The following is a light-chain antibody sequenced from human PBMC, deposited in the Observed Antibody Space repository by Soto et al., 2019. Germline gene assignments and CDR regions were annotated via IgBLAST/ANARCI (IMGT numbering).Light chain of an antibody. CDR3: QQYNSYPT. Sequence: DIQMTQSPSTLSASVGDRVTITCRASQSISSWLAWYQQKPGKAPKLLLYKASSLESGVPSRFSGSGSGTEFTPTISGLRPDDFANYYCQQYNSYPTFGQGTKGEIK. J-gene: IGKJ1*01. CDR2: KAS. V-gene: IGKV1-5*03. CDR1: QSISSW.